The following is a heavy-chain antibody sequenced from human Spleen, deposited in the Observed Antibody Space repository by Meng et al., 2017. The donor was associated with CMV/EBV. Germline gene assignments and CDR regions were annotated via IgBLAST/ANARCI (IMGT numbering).Heavy chain of an antibody. CDR1: GGTCRNGW. J-gene: IGHJ4*02. V-gene: IGHV3-15*01. CDR2: IKSKTDGGTT. CDR3: TTGGERPDVY. Sequence: SCAASGGTCRNGWMRWVRQAPGKGVEWVGRIKSKTDGGTTDDAAAVKGRFTITRDYSNNTLYLQMNSRKTEDTAVYYCTTGGERPDVYWGQGTLVTVSS. D-gene: IGHD3-16*01.